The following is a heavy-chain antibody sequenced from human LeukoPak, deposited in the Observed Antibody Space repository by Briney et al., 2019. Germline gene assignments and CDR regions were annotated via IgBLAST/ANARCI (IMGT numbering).Heavy chain of an antibody. Sequence: SETLSLTCTVSGDSISSYYWSWIRQPPGKGLEWIGYIYYSWSTNYNPSLKRRVTISVDTSKNQFSLKLSFVTAADTAVYYCARLNVIAVAGTYYFDYWGQGTLVTVSS. J-gene: IGHJ4*02. V-gene: IGHV4-59*08. CDR2: IYYSWST. CDR1: GDSISSYY. CDR3: ARLNVIAVAGTYYFDY. D-gene: IGHD6-19*01.